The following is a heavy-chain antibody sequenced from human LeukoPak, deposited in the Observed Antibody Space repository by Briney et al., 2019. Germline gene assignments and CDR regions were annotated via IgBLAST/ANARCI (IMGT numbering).Heavy chain of an antibody. Sequence: PSETLSLTCSVSGGSISSGDNYWSWIRQPPGKGLEWIGYIYYSGRTYYNPSLKSRVTIAVDTSKNQFSLKLSSVTAADTAVYYCARVGGGSSGWYPWGQGTLVTVSS. CDR2: IYYSGRT. D-gene: IGHD6-19*01. CDR1: GGSISSGDNY. J-gene: IGHJ4*02. CDR3: ARVGGGSSGWYP. V-gene: IGHV4-30-4*02.